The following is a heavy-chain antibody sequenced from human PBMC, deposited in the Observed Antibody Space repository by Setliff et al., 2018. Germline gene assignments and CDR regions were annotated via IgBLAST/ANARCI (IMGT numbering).Heavy chain of an antibody. J-gene: IGHJ3*02. Sequence: PGESLKISCKGSGYSFTNTWIGWVRQMPGKGLEWMGIIYLGDSDVRYSPSFQGQVTISADKSINTAYLQWSSLKASDTAMYYCARLGWSDAFDIWGQGTMVTVSS. CDR3: ARLGWSDAFDI. CDR2: IYLGDSDV. CDR1: GYSFTNTW. V-gene: IGHV5-51*01. D-gene: IGHD6-19*01.